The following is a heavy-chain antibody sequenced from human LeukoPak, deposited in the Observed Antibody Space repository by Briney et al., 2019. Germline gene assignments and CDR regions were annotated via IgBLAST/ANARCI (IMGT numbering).Heavy chain of an antibody. CDR1: GYSISSGYY. CDR2: IYHSGST. CDR3: ARDRWELRADAFDI. Sequence: SETLSLTCAVSGYSISSGYYWGWIRQPPGKGLEWIGSIYHSGSTYYNPSLKSRVTISVDTSKNQFSLKLSSVTAADTAVYYCARDRWELRADAFDIWGQGTMVTVS. V-gene: IGHV4-38-2*02. D-gene: IGHD1-26*01. J-gene: IGHJ3*02.